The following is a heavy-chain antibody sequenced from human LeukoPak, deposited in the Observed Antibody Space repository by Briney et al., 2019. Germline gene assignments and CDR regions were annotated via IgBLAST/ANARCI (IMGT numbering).Heavy chain of an antibody. J-gene: IGHJ4*02. D-gene: IGHD3-3*01. CDR2: ISYDGSNK. V-gene: IGHV3-30*01. CDR3: ARDLMRSDFWSGYGDY. CDR1: GFTFSIYA. Sequence: GGSLRLFCAASGFTFSIYAMHWVRQAPGEGLEWVAVISYDGSNKYYADSVKGRFTISRDNSKNTLYLQMNSLRAEDTAVYYCARDLMRSDFWSGYGDYWGQGTLVTVSS.